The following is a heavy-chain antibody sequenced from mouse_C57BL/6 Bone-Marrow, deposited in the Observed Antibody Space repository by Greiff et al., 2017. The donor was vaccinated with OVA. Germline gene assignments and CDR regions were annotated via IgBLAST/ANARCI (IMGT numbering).Heavy chain of an antibody. CDR3: ARWGYDGYYGAY. Sequence: VQLQQSGAELVKPGASVKLSCKASGYTFTSYWMQWVKQRPGQGLEWIGEIDPSDSYTNYNQKFKGKATLTVDTSSSTAYMQLSSLTSEDSAVYYCARWGYDGYYGAYWGQGTLVTVSA. J-gene: IGHJ3*01. CDR2: IDPSDSYT. D-gene: IGHD2-3*01. CDR1: GYTFTSYW. V-gene: IGHV1-50*01.